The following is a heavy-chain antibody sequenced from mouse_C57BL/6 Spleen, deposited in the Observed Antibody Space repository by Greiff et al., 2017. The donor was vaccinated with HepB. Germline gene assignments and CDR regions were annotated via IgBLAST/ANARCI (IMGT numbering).Heavy chain of an antibody. CDR2: INPSSGYT. V-gene: IGHV1-7*01. Sequence: QVQLQQSGAELAKPGASVKLSCTASGYTFTSYWMHWVNQRPGQGLEWIGYINPSSGYTKYNQKFKDKATLTADKSSSTAYMQLSSLTYEDSAVYYCARSPFYYDYDAWFAYWGQGTLVTVSA. J-gene: IGHJ3*01. CDR3: ARSPFYYDYDAWFAY. CDR1: GYTFTSYW. D-gene: IGHD2-4*01.